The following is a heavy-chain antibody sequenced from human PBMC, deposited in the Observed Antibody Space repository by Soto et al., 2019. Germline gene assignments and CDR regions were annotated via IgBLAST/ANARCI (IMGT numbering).Heavy chain of an antibody. D-gene: IGHD6-6*01. CDR3: ARDARGEQLVGGYYYYGMDV. CDR1: GYTFTGYY. V-gene: IGHV1-2*02. J-gene: IGHJ6*02. CDR2: INPNSGGT. Sequence: ASVKVSCKASGYTFTGYYMHWVRQAPGQGLEWMGWINPNSGGTNYAQKFQGRVTMTRDTSISTAYMELSRLRSDDTAVYYCARDARGEQLVGGYYYYGMDVWGQGTTVTVS.